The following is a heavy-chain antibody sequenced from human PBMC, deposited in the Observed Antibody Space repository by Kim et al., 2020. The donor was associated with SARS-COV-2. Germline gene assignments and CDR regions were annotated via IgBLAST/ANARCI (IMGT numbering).Heavy chain of an antibody. D-gene: IGHD1-26*01. Sequence: ASVKVSCKASGNSFTGYYLYWVRQAPGQGLEWMGRTNPDTGGTTYAQKFQGRVTMTRDTSINTAYLELSRLTSDDTALYYCAATGDYWGQGTLVTVSS. CDR1: GNSFTGYY. J-gene: IGHJ4*02. V-gene: IGHV1-2*06. CDR2: TNPDTGGT. CDR3: AATGDY.